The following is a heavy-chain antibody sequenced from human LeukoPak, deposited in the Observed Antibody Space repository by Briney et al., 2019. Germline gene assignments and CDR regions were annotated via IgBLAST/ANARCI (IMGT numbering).Heavy chain of an antibody. V-gene: IGHV4-59*08. CDR1: GGSIRSYY. CDR3: ARQVVAATGPFDY. J-gene: IGHJ4*02. CDR2: IYYSGST. D-gene: IGHD2-15*01. Sequence: SETLSLTCTVSGGSIRSYYWSWIRQPPGKGLEWIGYIYYSGSTNYNPSLKSRVTISVDTSKNQFSLKLSSVTAADTAVYYCARQVVAATGPFDYWGQGTLVTVSS.